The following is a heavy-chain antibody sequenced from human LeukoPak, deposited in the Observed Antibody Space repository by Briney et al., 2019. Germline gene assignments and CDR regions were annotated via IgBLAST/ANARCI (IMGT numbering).Heavy chain of an antibody. D-gene: IGHD3-16*01. V-gene: IGHV3-74*01. CDR1: GFTFNTYW. CDR2: MNNDGRVI. J-gene: IGHJ4*02. Sequence: PGGSLRLSCRVSGFTFNTYWRHWVRQAPGKGLVWVSRMNNDGRVISYADSVKGRFTISRDNAKNTLYLQMNSLRAEDTAVYYCAREFEAPGFWALDYWGQGTLVTASS. CDR3: AREFEAPGFWALDY.